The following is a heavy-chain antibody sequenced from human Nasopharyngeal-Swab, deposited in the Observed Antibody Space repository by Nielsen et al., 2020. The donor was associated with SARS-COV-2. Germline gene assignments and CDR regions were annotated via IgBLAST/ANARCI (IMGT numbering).Heavy chain of an antibody. V-gene: IGHV3-9*01. J-gene: IGHJ6*03. Sequence: SLKISCAASGFTFDDYAMYWVRQGPGKGLEWVSGISWNSGSIGYADSVKGRFTISKDSAKNSLYLQMNSLRADDTAVYFCARIAGRGSIYYYYMDVWGTGTTVTVSS. CDR1: GFTFDDYA. CDR2: ISWNSGSI. CDR3: ARIAGRGSIYYYYMDV. D-gene: IGHD6-6*01.